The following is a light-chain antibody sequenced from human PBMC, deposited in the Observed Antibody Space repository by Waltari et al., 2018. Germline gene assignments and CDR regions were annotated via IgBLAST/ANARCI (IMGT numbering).Light chain of an antibody. J-gene: IGKJ3*01. CDR1: QSLEIG. Sequence: IQMTQSPSSLSASIGDRVTITCRANQSLEIGLNWYQQKSRRAPNLLIYAASTLLRGVPSRFSGGGSGTEFTLTINGLQPEDFATYFCQQSQTTLFTFGPGTTVDVK. CDR3: QQSQTTLFT. CDR2: AAS. V-gene: IGKV1-39*01.